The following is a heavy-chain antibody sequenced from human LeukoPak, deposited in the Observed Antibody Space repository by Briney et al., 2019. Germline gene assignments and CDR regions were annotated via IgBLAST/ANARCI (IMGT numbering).Heavy chain of an antibody. J-gene: IGHJ5*02. D-gene: IGHD6-6*01. CDR2: ISAYTGST. CDR1: GYTFTSYG. V-gene: IGHV1-18*01. CDR3: ARPEYSSSGNWFDP. Sequence: ASVKVSCKASGYTFTSYGISWVRQAPGQGLEWMGWISAYTGSTNYAQILQGRVTMTTDTSTSTAYMELRSLRSDDTAVYYCARPEYSSSGNWFDPWGQGTLVTVSS.